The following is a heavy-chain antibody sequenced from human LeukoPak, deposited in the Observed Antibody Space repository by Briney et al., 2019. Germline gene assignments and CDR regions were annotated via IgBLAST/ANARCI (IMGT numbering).Heavy chain of an antibody. D-gene: IGHD3-3*01. V-gene: IGHV1-2*02. CDR2: INPNNGAT. CDR1: GYTLTGYH. Sequence: GASVKVSCKASGYTLTGYHMHWVRQAPGEGLEWMGWINPNNGATEYAQKFQGRVTMTRDTSISAAYMELSRLRSGDTAVYYCARDRYDFWGGYYTGAFDIWGQGTMVTVSS. J-gene: IGHJ3*02. CDR3: ARDRYDFWGGYYTGAFDI.